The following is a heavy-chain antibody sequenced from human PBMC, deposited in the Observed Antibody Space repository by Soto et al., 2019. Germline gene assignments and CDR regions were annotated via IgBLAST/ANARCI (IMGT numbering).Heavy chain of an antibody. Sequence: SETLSLTSAVSGGSINNHYWSWIRQPPGKGLEWIGYIFYNGFTNYNPSLKSRVTMSLDTSKNQFSLNLNSTTAVDTGVYYCAREGYSSSSFGHWGQGTLVTVSS. CDR1: GGSINNHY. V-gene: IGHV4-59*11. J-gene: IGHJ4*02. CDR3: AREGYSSSSFGH. CDR2: IFYNGFT. D-gene: IGHD6-6*01.